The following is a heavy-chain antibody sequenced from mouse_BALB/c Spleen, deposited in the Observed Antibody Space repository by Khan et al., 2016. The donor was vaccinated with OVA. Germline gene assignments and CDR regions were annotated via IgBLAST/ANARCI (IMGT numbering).Heavy chain of an antibody. J-gene: IGHJ2*01. CDR1: GYTFINYW. Sequence: VQLKQSGAELAKPGASVKMSCKASGYTFINYWILWVKQRPGQGLEWIGYINPSTGYTEYNQNFKDKATLPAEKSSSTAYMQRSSLTCEDSAVYYCARRGLRWDFDYWGQGTTLTGAS. CDR3: ARRGLRWDFDY. D-gene: IGHD1-1*01. V-gene: IGHV1-7*01. CDR2: INPSTGYT.